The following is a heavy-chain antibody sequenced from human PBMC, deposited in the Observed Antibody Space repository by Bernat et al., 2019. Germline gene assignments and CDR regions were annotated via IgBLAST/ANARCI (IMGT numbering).Heavy chain of an antibody. CDR1: GFTFSSYG. Sequence: QVQLVESGGGLVQPGRSLRLSCAASGFTFSSYGMHWVRQVQGKGLEWVAVISYDGSNKYYADSVKGRFTISRDNSKNTLYLQMNSLRAEDTAVYYCATLYYYDSSGYSLDYYYGMDVWGQGTTVTVSS. CDR2: ISYDGSNK. D-gene: IGHD3-22*01. CDR3: ATLYYYDSSGYSLDYYYGMDV. V-gene: IGHV3-30*03. J-gene: IGHJ6*02.